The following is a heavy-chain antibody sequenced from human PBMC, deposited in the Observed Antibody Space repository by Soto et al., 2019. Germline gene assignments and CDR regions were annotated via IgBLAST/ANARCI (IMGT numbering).Heavy chain of an antibody. D-gene: IGHD6-6*01. CDR1: GFTFSSYA. Sequence: ESGGGVVQPGRSLRLSCAASGFTFSSYAMHWVRQAPGKGLEWVAVISYDGSNKYYADSVKGRFTISRDNSKNTLYLQMNSLRAEDTAVYYCARDKSEDRSKYSYFDYSGQGTLVTVSS. J-gene: IGHJ4*02. CDR2: ISYDGSNK. V-gene: IGHV3-30-3*01. CDR3: ARDKSEDRSKYSYFDY.